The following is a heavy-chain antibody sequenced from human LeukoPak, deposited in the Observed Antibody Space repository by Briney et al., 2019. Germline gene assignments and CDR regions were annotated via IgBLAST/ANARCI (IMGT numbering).Heavy chain of an antibody. Sequence: KASETLSLTCTVSGGSISSGGYYWSWIRQPPGKGLEWIGYIYHSGSTYYNPSLKSRVTISVDRSKNQFSLKLSSVTAADTAVYYCARGGLSSSSSGPGTVNWFDPWGQGTLVTVSS. CDR2: IYHSGST. V-gene: IGHV4-30-2*01. CDR3: ARGGLSSSSSGPGTVNWFDP. CDR1: GGSISSGGYY. J-gene: IGHJ5*02. D-gene: IGHD6-6*01.